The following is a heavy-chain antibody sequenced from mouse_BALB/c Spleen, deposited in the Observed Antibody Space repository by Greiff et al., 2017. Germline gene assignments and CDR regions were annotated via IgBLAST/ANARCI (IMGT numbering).Heavy chain of an antibody. CDR3: GRGDRYGTVFAN. CDR2: INPYNGDT. D-gene: IGHD2-14*01. Sequence: VQLQQSGPELVKPGASVKISCKASGYSFTGYFMNWVKQSHGKSLEWIGRINPYNGDTFYNQKFKGKATLTVDKSTSTAHMQLLSLTSEDSAVYYSGRGDRYGTVFANWGQGTLVTVSA. CDR1: GYSFTGYF. J-gene: IGHJ3*01. V-gene: IGHV1-37*01.